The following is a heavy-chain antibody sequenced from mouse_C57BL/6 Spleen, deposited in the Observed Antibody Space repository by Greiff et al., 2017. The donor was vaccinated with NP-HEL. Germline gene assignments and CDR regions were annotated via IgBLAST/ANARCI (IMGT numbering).Heavy chain of an antibody. CDR1: GYTFTSYW. J-gene: IGHJ3*01. CDR3: ALSNWFAY. D-gene: IGHD2-5*01. V-gene: IGHV1-69*01. Sequence: QVQLQQPGAELVMPGASVKLSCKASGYTFTSYWMHWVKQRPGQGLEWIGEIDPSDSYTNYNQKFKGKSTLTVDKSSSTAYMQLSSLTSEDSAVYYCALSNWFAYWGQGTLVTVSA. CDR2: IDPSDSYT.